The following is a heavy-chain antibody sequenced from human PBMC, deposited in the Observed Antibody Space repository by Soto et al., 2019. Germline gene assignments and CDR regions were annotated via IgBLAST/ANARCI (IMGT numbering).Heavy chain of an antibody. V-gene: IGHV4-39*01. CDR3: ARPRRAATRVWFDP. CDR1: GGSISSSSYY. Sequence: SETLSLTCTVSGGSISSSSYYWGWIRQPPGKGLEWIGSIYYSGSTYYNPSLKSRVTISVDTSKNQFSLKLSSVTAADTAVYYCARPRRAATRVWFDPWGQGTLVTVSS. CDR2: IYYSGST. J-gene: IGHJ5*02. D-gene: IGHD2-15*01.